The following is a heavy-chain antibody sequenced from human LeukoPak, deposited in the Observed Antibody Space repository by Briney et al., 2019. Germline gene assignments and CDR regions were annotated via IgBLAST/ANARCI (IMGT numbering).Heavy chain of an antibody. Sequence: GASVKVSCKASGGSFSSYAISWVRQAPGQGLEWMGRIIPILGIANYAQKFQGRVTITADKSTSTAYMELSSLRSEDTAVYYCARRRNYSGNSGGLDYWGQGTLVTVSS. CDR3: ARRRNYSGNSGGLDY. V-gene: IGHV1-69*04. J-gene: IGHJ4*02. CDR1: GGSFSSYA. D-gene: IGHD4-23*01. CDR2: IIPILGIA.